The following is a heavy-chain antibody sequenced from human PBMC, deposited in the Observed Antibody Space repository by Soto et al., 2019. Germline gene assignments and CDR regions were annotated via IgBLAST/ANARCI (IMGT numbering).Heavy chain of an antibody. CDR2: IYTSGST. CDR1: GGSISSYY. V-gene: IGHV4-4*07. Sequence: QVQLQESGPGLVKPSETLSLTCTVSGGSISSYYWSWIRQPAGKGLEWIGRIYTSGSTNYHPSLKRRFTMSVATSKNQFSLKLSSVTAADTAVYSCARDHWLSDFSVMDVWCQGTTVTVS. J-gene: IGHJ6*02. D-gene: IGHD3-3*01. CDR3: ARDHWLSDFSVMDV.